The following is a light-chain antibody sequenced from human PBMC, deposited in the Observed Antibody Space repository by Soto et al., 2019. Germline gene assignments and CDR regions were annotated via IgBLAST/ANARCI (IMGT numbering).Light chain of an antibody. J-gene: IGLJ2*01. Sequence: QSALTQPPSVSGAPGQRVTISCTGSSSNIGAGYDVQWYQQLPGTAPKLLIYANSDRPSGVPDRFSGSKSGTSASLAITGLQAEDEADYYCQSYDSSLSGVVFGGGTQLTVL. CDR3: QSYDSSLSGVV. CDR1: SSNIGAGYD. CDR2: ANS. V-gene: IGLV1-40*01.